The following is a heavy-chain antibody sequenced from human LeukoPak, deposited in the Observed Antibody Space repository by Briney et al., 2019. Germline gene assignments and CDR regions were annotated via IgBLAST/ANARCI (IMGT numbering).Heavy chain of an antibody. CDR1: GGSISSGGYS. J-gene: IGHJ5*02. CDR2: IYYSGST. CDR3: ARAATYYYDSSGYSTFDP. D-gene: IGHD3-22*01. V-gene: IGHV4-61*08. Sequence: PSETLSLTCAVSGGSISSGGYSWSWIRQPPGKGLEWIGYIYYSGSTNYNPSLKSRVTISVDTSKNQFSLKLSYVTAADTAVYYCARAATYYYDSSGYSTFDPWGQGTLVTVSS.